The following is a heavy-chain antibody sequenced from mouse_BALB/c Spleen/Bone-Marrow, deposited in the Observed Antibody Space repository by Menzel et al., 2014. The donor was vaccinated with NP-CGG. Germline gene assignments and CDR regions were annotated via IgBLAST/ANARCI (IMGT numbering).Heavy chain of an antibody. J-gene: IGHJ4*01. CDR2: ISSGSSTI. V-gene: IGHV5-17*02. CDR3: ATGTRAMDY. CDR1: GFAFSSFG. Sequence: DVKLVESGGGLVQPGGSRKLSCAASGFAFSSFGMHWVRQAPEKRLEWVAYISSGSSTIYYADTVKGRFTISRDNPKNTLFLQMTSLRSEDTAMYYCATGTRAMDYWGQGTSVTVSS. D-gene: IGHD4-1*01.